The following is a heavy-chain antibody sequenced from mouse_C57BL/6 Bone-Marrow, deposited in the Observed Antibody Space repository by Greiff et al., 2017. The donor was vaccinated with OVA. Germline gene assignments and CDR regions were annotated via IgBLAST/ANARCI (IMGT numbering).Heavy chain of an antibody. CDR2: IDPSDSYT. Sequence: VQLQQPGAELVKPGASVKLSCKASGYTFTSYWMQWVKQRPGQGLEWIGEIDPSDSYTNYNQKFKGKATLTVDTSSSTAYMQLISLTSEDSAVYYYAADCDLYWYFDVWGKGTTVTVSS. CDR1: GYTFTSYW. V-gene: IGHV1-50*01. J-gene: IGHJ1*03. CDR3: AADCDLYWYFDV.